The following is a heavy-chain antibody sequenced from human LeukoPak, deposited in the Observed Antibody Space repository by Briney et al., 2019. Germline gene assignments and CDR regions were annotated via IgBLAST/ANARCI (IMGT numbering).Heavy chain of an antibody. V-gene: IGHV4-61*02. CDR1: GGSFSSGTYY. CDR2: IYTSGIT. CDR3: ARHRTMVRGVRPRGAFDI. D-gene: IGHD3-10*01. Sequence: SETLSLTCTVSGGSFSSGTYYWSWIRQPAGKGLEWIGRIYTSGITHYNPSLKSRVTISVDTSKNQFSLKLSSVTAADTAVYYCARHRTMVRGVRPRGAFDIWGQGTMVTVSS. J-gene: IGHJ3*02.